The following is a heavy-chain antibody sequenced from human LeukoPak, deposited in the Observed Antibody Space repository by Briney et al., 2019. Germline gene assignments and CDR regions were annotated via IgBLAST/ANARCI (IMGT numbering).Heavy chain of an antibody. CDR3: ARGRFLGMDV. V-gene: IGHV4-30-2*01. Sequence: SQTLSLTCAVSSGSISSGGYSWSWIRQPPGKGLEWIGNIYHSGSTYYNPSLKSRVTISVDRSKNQFSLKLSSVTAADTAVYYCARGRFLGMDVWGQGTTVTVSS. J-gene: IGHJ6*02. CDR2: IYHSGST. D-gene: IGHD2-21*01. CDR1: SGSISSGGYS.